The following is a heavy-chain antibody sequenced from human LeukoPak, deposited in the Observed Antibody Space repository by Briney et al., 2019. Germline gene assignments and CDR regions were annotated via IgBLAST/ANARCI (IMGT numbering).Heavy chain of an antibody. J-gene: IGHJ6*02. Sequence: GGSLRLSCAASGFTFSSYSMNWVRQAPGKGLEWVSYISSSSSTIYYADSVKGRSTISRDNAKNSLYLQMNSLRAEDTAVYYCARSSSSSWAEFYYYYGMDVWGQGTTVTVSS. D-gene: IGHD6-13*01. CDR2: ISSSSSTI. CDR1: GFTFSSYS. CDR3: ARSSSSSWAEFYYYYGMDV. V-gene: IGHV3-48*01.